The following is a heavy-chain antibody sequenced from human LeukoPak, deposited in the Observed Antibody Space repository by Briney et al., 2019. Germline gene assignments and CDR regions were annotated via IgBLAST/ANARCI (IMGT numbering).Heavy chain of an antibody. CDR1: GFTFSSYW. D-gene: IGHD5-18*01. CDR2: IKQDGSEK. CDR3: ARGRLWLGDRAFDI. J-gene: IGHJ3*02. Sequence: GGSLRLSCAASGFTFSSYWMSWVRQAPGKGLEWVANIKQDGSEKYYVDSVKGRFTISRDNAKNSLYLQMNSLRAEDTAVYYCARGRLWLGDRAFDIWGQGTMVTVSS. V-gene: IGHV3-7*01.